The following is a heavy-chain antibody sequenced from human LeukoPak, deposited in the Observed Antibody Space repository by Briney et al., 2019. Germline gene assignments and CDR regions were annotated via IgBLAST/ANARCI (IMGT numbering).Heavy chain of an antibody. CDR1: GFTFSSYS. Sequence: GGSLRLSCAASGFTFSSYSMNWVRQAPGKGLEWVSVIYSGGSTYYADSVKGRFTISRDNSKNTLYLQMNSLRAEDTAVYYCARGPYGSGTQDWKDYFDYWGQGTLVTGSS. CDR3: ARGPYGSGTQDWKDYFDY. J-gene: IGHJ4*02. D-gene: IGHD3-10*01. V-gene: IGHV3-66*01. CDR2: IYSGGST.